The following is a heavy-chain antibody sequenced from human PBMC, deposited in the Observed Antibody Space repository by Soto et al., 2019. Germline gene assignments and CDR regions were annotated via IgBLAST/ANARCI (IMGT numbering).Heavy chain of an antibody. CDR3: ARLASLGSLNWFAS. D-gene: IGHD3-10*01. CDR2: MNPGSGDT. Sequence: GASVKVSCKASGYTFTNNDVTWVRPATGQGLEWMGWMNPGSGDTGYAQKFQGRVTMTRDISIATAYMELSSLRSEDTAIYYCARLASLGSLNWFASAAQGTLVTLSS. J-gene: IGHJ5*01. V-gene: IGHV1-8*01. CDR1: GYTFTNND.